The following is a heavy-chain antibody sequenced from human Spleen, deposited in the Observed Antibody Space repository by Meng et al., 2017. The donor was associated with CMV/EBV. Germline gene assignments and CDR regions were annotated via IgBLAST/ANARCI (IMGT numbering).Heavy chain of an antibody. CDR2: IKQNGREK. CDR1: DFNLSNYW. V-gene: IGHV3-7*01. CDR3: ASADYDFWSGLI. Sequence: GGSLRLSCVVSDFNLSNYWMAWVRQAPGKGLEWVANIKQNGREKYYVDSVKGRFTISRDNAKNSLYLQMNSLRPEDTAIYYCASADYDFWSGLIWGQGTLVTVSS. D-gene: IGHD3-3*01. J-gene: IGHJ4*02.